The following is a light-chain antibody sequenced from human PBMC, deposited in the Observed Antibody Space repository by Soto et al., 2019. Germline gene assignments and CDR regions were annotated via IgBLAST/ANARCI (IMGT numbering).Light chain of an antibody. J-gene: IGLJ1*01. CDR1: SSDVGGYNY. CDR2: EVS. Sequence: QSALTQPASVSESPGQSITISCTGTSSDVGGYNYVSWYQQHPGKAPKLMIYEVSNRPSGVSNRFSGSKSGNTASLTISGLQAEDEADYYCSSYTSNSTPYVFGTGTKLTVL. CDR3: SSYTSNSTPYV. V-gene: IGLV2-14*01.